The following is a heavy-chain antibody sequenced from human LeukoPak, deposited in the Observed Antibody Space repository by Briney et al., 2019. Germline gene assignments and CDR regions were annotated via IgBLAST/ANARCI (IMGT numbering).Heavy chain of an antibody. Sequence: GGSLRLSCAASGFTFTDYGMHWVRQAPGKGLEWVAIIWHDGINKYYADSVKGRFIISRDNSKNMLYLQLNSLRADDAAVYYCARDPSLRVTLDFWGQGTLVTVSS. D-gene: IGHD2-15*01. J-gene: IGHJ4*02. V-gene: IGHV3-33*01. CDR1: GFTFTDYG. CDR3: ARDPSLRVTLDF. CDR2: IWHDGINK.